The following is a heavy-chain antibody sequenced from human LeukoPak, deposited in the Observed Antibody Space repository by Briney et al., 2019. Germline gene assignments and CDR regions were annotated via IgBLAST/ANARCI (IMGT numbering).Heavy chain of an antibody. V-gene: IGHV1-24*01. Sequence: GASVKVSCKVSGYTLTELSMHWVRQAPGKGLEWMGGFGPEDGETIYAQKFQGRVTMTEDTSTDTAYMELSSLRSEDAAVYYCARVPGGQRYNWFDPWGQGTLVTVSS. CDR3: ARVPGGQRYNWFDP. D-gene: IGHD6-25*01. CDR2: FGPEDGET. J-gene: IGHJ5*02. CDR1: GYTLTELS.